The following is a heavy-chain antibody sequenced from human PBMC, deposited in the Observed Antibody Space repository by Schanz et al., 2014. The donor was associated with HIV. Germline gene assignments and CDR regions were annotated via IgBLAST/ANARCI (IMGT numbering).Heavy chain of an antibody. CDR1: GFTITSYG. Sequence: VQLVESGGGVVQPGGSLRLSCAVSGFTITSYGMSWVRQAPGKGLEWVSTISAGVGTASYADSVKGRFTISRDNSKKMLFLQMNRLRAEDTAVYYCAIRTPMISFGAFDIWGRGTMVTVSS. CDR3: AIRTPMISFGAFDI. V-gene: IGHV3-23*04. CDR2: ISAGVGTA. D-gene: IGHD3-16*01. J-gene: IGHJ3*02.